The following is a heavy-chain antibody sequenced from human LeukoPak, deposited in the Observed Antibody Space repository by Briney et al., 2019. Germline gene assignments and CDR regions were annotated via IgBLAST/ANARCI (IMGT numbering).Heavy chain of an antibody. CDR2: IYYSGST. CDR1: GGSISSYY. Sequence: SETLSLTCTVSGGSISSYYWSWIRQPPGKGLEWIGYIYYSGSTNYNPSLKSRVTISVDTSKNQFSLKLSSVTAADTAVYYCARYGSGSYRYWGQGTLVTVSS. D-gene: IGHD3-10*01. J-gene: IGHJ4*02. V-gene: IGHV4-59*01. CDR3: ARYGSGSYRY.